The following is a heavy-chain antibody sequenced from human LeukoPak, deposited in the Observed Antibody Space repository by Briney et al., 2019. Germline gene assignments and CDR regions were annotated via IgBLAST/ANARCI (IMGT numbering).Heavy chain of an antibody. CDR2: INPNSGGT. CDR1: GYTFTGYY. CDR3: ARVLTYYDFWSGPFPIYYMDV. V-gene: IGHV1-2*02. Sequence: GASVKVSCKASGYTFTGYYMHWVRQAPGQGLEWMGWINPNSGGTNYAQKFQGRVTMTRDTSISTAYMELSRLRSDDTAVYYCARVLTYYDFWSGPFPIYYMDVWGKGTTVTVSS. D-gene: IGHD3-3*01. J-gene: IGHJ6*03.